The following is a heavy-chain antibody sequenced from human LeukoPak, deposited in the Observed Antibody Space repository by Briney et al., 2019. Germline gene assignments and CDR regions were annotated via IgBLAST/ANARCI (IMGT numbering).Heavy chain of an antibody. CDR2: INTNTGNP. CDR1: GYTFTSYA. D-gene: IGHD5-18*01. J-gene: IGHJ6*03. CDR3: ARGVGGYSYAAYYYYYMDV. V-gene: IGHV7-4-1*02. Sequence: GASVKVSCKASGYTFTSYAMNWVRQAPGQGLEWMGWINTNTGNPTYAQGFTGRFVFSLDTSVSTAYLQISSLKAEDTAVYYCARGVGGYSYAAYYYYYMDVWGKGTTVTVSS.